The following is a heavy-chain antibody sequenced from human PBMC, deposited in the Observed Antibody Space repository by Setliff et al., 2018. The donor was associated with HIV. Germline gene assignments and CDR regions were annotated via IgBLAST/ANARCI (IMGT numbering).Heavy chain of an antibody. CDR3: ARESPQVRIAVAGTTGQDY. D-gene: IGHD6-19*01. J-gene: IGHJ4*02. CDR2: ISRSGDST. V-gene: IGHV3-23*01. Sequence: GGSLRLSCVDSGSLFSSYAMSWVRQAPGKGLEWVSGISRSGDSTYYAGSVKGRFTVSRDNSKNTLYLQMNSLRAEETAVYYCARESPQVRIAVAGTTGQDYWGQGTLGTVSS. CDR1: GSLFSSYA.